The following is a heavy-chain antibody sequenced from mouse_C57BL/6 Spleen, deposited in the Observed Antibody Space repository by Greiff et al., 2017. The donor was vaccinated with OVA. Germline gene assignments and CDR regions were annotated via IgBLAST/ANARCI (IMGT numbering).Heavy chain of an antibody. D-gene: IGHD3-2*02. CDR1: GYTFTSYG. V-gene: IGHV1-81*01. CDR3: AIDSSGYGAY. J-gene: IGHJ3*01. CDR2: IYPRSGNT. Sequence: QVQLQQSGAELARPGASVKLSCKASGYTFTSYGISWVKQRTGQGLEWIGEIYPRSGNTYYNEKFKGKATLTADKSSSTAYMELRSLTSEDAAVYFCAIDSSGYGAYWGQGTLVTVSA.